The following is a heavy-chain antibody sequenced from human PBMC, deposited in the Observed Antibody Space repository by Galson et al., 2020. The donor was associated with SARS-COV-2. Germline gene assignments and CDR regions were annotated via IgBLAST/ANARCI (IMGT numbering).Heavy chain of an antibody. J-gene: IGHJ6*02. V-gene: IGHV1-2*02. CDR3: ARAGQSPDYYYYYNLDV. CDR1: GYTFTGHY. Sequence: ASVKVPCKPSGYTFTGHYMHWVRQAPGQGLEWMGWINPNSGGTKYAQKFQGRVTMTRDTSISTAYMELSRLRSDDTAIYYCARAGQSPDYYYYYNLDVWGQGTTVTVSS. CDR2: INPNSGGT. D-gene: IGHD3-10*01.